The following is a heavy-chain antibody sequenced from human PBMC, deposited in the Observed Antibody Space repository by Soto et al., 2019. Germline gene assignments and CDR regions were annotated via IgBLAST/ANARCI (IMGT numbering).Heavy chain of an antibody. CDR3: VRDSPIGSTFSGFDGIDY. J-gene: IGHJ4*02. V-gene: IGHV1-69*08. CDR2: IIPLLATT. D-gene: IGHD6-25*01. Sequence: QVQLVQSGAEVKKPGSSVKVSCKASGDTFSSSTITWVRQAPGQGLEWMGRIIPLLATTDYAQNFQGRVTMTADRSTITAYMELNSLRSEDTAVYYCVRDSPIGSTFSGFDGIDYWGQGTLVTVS. CDR1: GDTFSSST.